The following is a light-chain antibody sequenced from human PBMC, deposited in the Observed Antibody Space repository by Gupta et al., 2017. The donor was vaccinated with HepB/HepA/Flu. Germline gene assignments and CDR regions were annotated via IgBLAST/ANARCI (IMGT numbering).Light chain of an antibody. V-gene: IGLV3-1*01. Sequence: SYELTRPHSVSVSPGQTASITCSGHKLDDKFVHWYQQRPGQSPVLVIYQDSRRPSGIPERFSGSNSGNTATLTITGTQPTDEADYFCQAWDTSTFVFGTGTKVAVL. CDR2: QDS. CDR3: QAWDTSTFV. J-gene: IGLJ1*01. CDR1: KLDDKF.